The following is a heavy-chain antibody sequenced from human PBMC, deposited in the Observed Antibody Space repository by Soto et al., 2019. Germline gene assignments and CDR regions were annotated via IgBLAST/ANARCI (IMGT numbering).Heavy chain of an antibody. D-gene: IGHD3-22*01. V-gene: IGHV4-59*01. CDR2: IYDSGST. CDR3: ASLWRNYYDSSGYYYVPADYYYYGMDV. CDR1: GGSIRSYD. J-gene: IGHJ6*02. Sequence: SETLSLTCTVSGGSIRSYDWGWIRQPPGKGLEWIGYIYDSGSTNYNPSLKSRVTISVDTSKNQFSLKLTSVTAADTAVYYCASLWRNYYDSSGYYYVPADYYYYGMDVWGQGTTVTVSS.